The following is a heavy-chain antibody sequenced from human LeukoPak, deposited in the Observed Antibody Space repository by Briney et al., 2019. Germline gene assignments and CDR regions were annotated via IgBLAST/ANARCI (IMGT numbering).Heavy chain of an antibody. J-gene: IGHJ6*03. V-gene: IGHV1-69*05. CDR1: GGTFSSYA. Sequence: SVKLSCKASGGTFSSYAISWVRQAPGQGLEWMGGIIPIFGTANYAQKFQGRVTITTDESTSTAYMELSSLRSEDTAVYYCARGLSFGETPGYYYMDVWGKGTTVTVSS. CDR3: ARGLSFGETPGYYYMDV. D-gene: IGHD3-10*01. CDR2: IIPIFGTA.